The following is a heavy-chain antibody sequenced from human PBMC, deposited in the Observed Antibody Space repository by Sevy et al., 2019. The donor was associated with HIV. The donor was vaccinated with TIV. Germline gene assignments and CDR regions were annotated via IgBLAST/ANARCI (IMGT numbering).Heavy chain of an antibody. CDR1: GFTFSSYS. V-gene: IGHV3-48*02. CDR2: ISSSSSTI. CDR3: ARDHSTGGGLRFLEWLFPHYFDY. D-gene: IGHD3-3*01. Sequence: GGSLRLSCAASGFTFSSYSMNWVRQAPEKGLEWVSYISSSSSTIYYADSVKGRFTISRDNAKNSLYLQMNSLRDEDAAVYYCARDHSTGGGLRFLEWLFPHYFDYWGQGTLVTVSS. J-gene: IGHJ4*02.